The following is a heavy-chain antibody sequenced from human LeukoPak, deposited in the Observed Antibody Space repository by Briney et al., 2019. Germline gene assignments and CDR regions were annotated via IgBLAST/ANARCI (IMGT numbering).Heavy chain of an antibody. V-gene: IGHV1-2*02. CDR1: GYTFIGHY. CDR3: ARELEYCGSTSCYTYYFDY. J-gene: IGHJ4*02. Sequence: AAVTVSCKTSGYTFIGHYMFWVRQAPGQGLEWMGWINPNSGGTNYAQKFQGRVTMTRDTSISTAYMELSSLRSDDTAVYYCARELEYCGSTSCYTYYFDYWGQGTLVTVSS. CDR2: INPNSGGT. D-gene: IGHD2-2*02.